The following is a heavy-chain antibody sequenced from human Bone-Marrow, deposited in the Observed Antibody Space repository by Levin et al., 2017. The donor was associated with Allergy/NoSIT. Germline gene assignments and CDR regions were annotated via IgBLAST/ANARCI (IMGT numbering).Heavy chain of an antibody. CDR3: ARRGYSRTDGMDV. D-gene: IGHD6-13*01. J-gene: IGHJ6*02. V-gene: IGHV4-39*01. CDR1: GGSISSSSYY. Sequence: PSETLSLTCTVSGGSISSSSYYWGWIRQPPGKGLEWIGSIYYSGSTYYNPSLKSRVTISVDTSKNQFSLKLSSVTAADTAVYYCARRGYSRTDGMDVWGQGTTVTVSS. CDR2: IYYSGST.